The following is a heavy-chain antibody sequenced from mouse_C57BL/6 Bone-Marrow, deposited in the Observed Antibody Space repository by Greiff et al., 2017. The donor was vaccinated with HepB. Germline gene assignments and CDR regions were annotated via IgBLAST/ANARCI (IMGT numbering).Heavy chain of an antibody. CDR3: ARSKSLITTVVAPFAY. V-gene: IGHV1-69*01. CDR2: IDPSDSYT. D-gene: IGHD1-1*01. J-gene: IGHJ3*01. CDR1: GYTFTSYW. Sequence: QVQLQQPGAELVMPGASVKLSCKASGYTFTSYWMHWVKQRPGQGLEWIGEIDPSDSYTNYNQKFKGKSTLTVDKSSSTAYMQLSSLTSEDSAVYYCARSKSLITTVVAPFAYWGQGTLVTVSA.